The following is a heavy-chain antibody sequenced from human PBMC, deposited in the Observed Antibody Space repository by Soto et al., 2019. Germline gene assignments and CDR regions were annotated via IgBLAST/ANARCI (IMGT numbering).Heavy chain of an antibody. V-gene: IGHV5-51*01. CDR2: IVPGDSDT. J-gene: IGHJ3*02. D-gene: IGHD6-13*01. Sequence: PGASLKISCKGSGYNFANYWIGWVRQMPGKGLEWMGMIVPGDSDTKNSPSLQGQITMSVDKSDSSAYLQWRSLKASDTAMYYCAAGYTTGPDAFDIWGQGTMVTVSS. CDR3: AAGYTTGPDAFDI. CDR1: GYNFANYW.